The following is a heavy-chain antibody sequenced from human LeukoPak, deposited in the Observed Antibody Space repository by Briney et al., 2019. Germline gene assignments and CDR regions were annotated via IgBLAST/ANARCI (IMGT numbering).Heavy chain of an antibody. D-gene: IGHD3-10*01. CDR1: GYSITSYW. V-gene: IGHV5-10-1*01. CDR3: ASTPTGDYYGWGRYRWFDP. J-gene: IGHJ5*02. Sequence: PAESLKISWKGSGYSITSYWISWVRQMPGKGLEWMGRIDPSDSYTNYSPSFQGHVTISADKSISTAYLQWSSLKASDTAMYYCASTPTGDYYGWGRYRWFDPWGQGTLVTVSS. CDR2: IDPSDSYT.